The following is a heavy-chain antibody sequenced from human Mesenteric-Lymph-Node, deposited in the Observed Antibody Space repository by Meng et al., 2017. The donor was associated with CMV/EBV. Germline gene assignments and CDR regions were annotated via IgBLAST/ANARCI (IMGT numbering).Heavy chain of an antibody. CDR1: SGSISSGYS. Sequence: CAVSSGSISSGYSWSWIRQPPGKGLEWIGYIYPSGSTYYSPSLESRVTISVDKSKNQFSLALSSVTAADTAMYYCARDRGGAGYFDYWGQGALVTVSS. V-gene: IGHV4-30-2*01. CDR3: ARDRGGAGYFDY. D-gene: IGHD1-26*01. J-gene: IGHJ4*02. CDR2: IYPSGST.